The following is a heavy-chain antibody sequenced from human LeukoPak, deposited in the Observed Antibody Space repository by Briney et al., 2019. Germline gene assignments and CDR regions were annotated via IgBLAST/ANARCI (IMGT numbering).Heavy chain of an antibody. J-gene: IGHJ4*02. CDR2: ISAYNGNT. Sequence: ASVKVSCKASGYTFTSYGISWVRQAPGQGLEWMGWISAYNGNTNYAQKLQGRVTMTTDTSTSTAYMELRSLRSDDTAVYYCARARTLVVVAATHYWGQGTLVTVSS. V-gene: IGHV1-18*01. CDR1: GYTFTSYG. CDR3: ARARTLVVVAATHY. D-gene: IGHD2-15*01.